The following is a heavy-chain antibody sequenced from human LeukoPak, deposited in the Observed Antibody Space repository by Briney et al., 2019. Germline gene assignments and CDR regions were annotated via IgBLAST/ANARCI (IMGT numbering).Heavy chain of an antibody. CDR3: AINYDYVWGSYRRRAALYYFDY. J-gene: IGHJ4*02. CDR2: INSNSGGT. CDR1: GYTFTDYY. Sequence: GASVKVSCKAAGYTFTDYYLHWVRQAPGQGLEWMGRINSNSGGTNYAQKFQGRVTMTRDTSISTAYMELSRLRSDDTAVYYCAINYDYVWGSYRRRAALYYFDYWGQGTLVTVSS. D-gene: IGHD3-16*02. V-gene: IGHV1-2*06.